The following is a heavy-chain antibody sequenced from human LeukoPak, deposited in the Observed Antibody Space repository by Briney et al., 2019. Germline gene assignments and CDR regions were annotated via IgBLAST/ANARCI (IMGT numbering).Heavy chain of an antibody. CDR1: GYTFTGYY. Sequence: ASVKVSCKASGYTFTGYYMHWVRQAPGQGLEWMGWISAYNGNTNYAQKLQGRVTMTTDTSTSTAYMELRSLRSDDTAVYYCARVYLGFAGYWGQGTLVTVSS. D-gene: IGHD5-12*01. CDR3: ARVYLGFAGY. CDR2: ISAYNGNT. V-gene: IGHV1-18*04. J-gene: IGHJ4*02.